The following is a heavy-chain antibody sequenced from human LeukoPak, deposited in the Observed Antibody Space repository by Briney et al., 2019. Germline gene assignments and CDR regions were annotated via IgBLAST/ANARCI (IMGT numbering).Heavy chain of an antibody. J-gene: IGHJ6*03. Sequence: SETLSLTCAVYGGSFSGYYWSWIRQPPGQGLDWIGEINHSGSTNYNSSLKSRVTISGDTSKNQFSLKLISVSAAETAVYFCARVGYSYVINDWSRTGLGAYPTKYYYHMDVWGKGTTVTVSS. D-gene: IGHD5-18*01. CDR3: ARVGYSYVINDWSRTGLGAYPTKYYYHMDV. V-gene: IGHV4-34*01. CDR1: GGSFSGYY. CDR2: INHSGST.